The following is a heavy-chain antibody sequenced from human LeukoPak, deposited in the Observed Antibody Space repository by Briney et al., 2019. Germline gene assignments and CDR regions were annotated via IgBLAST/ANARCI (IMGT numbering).Heavy chain of an antibody. V-gene: IGHV4-39*07. CDR1: GGSISSSSDF. J-gene: IGHJ4*02. Sequence: SETLSLTCTVSGGSISSSSDFWGWIRQPPGKGLEWIGNIYYSGSTYYNPSLKSRVTISVDPSKNQFSLKLSSVAAADTAVYYCAREGSEGYLFDYWGQGTLVTVSS. D-gene: IGHD5-18*01. CDR3: AREGSEGYLFDY. CDR2: IYYSGST.